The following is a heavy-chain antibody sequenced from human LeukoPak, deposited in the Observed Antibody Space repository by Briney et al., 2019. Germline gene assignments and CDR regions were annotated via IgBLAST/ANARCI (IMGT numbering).Heavy chain of an antibody. CDR2: ISGSGGST. D-gene: IGHD1-26*01. V-gene: IGHV3-23*01. J-gene: IGHJ6*02. Sequence: PGGSLRLSCAASGFTFSSYAMSWVRQAPGKGLEWVSAISGSGGSTYYADSVKGRFTISRGNSKNTLYLQMNSLRAEDTAVYYCAKRGDSGSYHYYYYGMDVWGQGTTVTVSS. CDR1: GFTFSSYA. CDR3: AKRGDSGSYHYYYYGMDV.